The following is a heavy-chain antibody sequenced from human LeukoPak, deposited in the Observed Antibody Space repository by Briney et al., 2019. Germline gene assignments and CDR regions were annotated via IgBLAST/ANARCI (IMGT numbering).Heavy chain of an antibody. CDR3: ARAGPWQIDP. CDR2: IFYSGSA. CDR1: GDSISRYY. D-gene: IGHD3-10*01. J-gene: IGHJ5*02. Sequence: SETLSLTCTVSGDSISRYYWSWIRQPPGKGLEWIGHIFYSGSANYKPSLKSRVVISVDRSKNQFSLKLTSVTAADTAVYYCARAGPWQIDPWGQGTLVTVSS. V-gene: IGHV4-59*01.